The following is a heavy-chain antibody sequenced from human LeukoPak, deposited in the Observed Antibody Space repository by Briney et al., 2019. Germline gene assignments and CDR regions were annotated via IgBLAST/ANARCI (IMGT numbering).Heavy chain of an antibody. CDR2: ISSSGSTI. D-gene: IGHD5-18*01. CDR1: GFTFSSYE. V-gene: IGHV3-48*03. CDR3: ARPSRRGGYSYAFDY. Sequence: GGSLRLSCAASGFTFSSYEMNWVRQAPGKGLEWVSYISSSGSTIYYADSVKGRFTISRDNAKNSLYLQMNSLRAEDTAVYYCARPSRRGGYSYAFDYWGQGTLVTVSS. J-gene: IGHJ4*02.